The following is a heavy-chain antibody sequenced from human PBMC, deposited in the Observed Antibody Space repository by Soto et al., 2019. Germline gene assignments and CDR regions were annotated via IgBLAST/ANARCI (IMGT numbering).Heavy chain of an antibody. J-gene: IGHJ4*02. Sequence: SETLSLTCTVSGGSITSSEYYWAWIRQPPGKGLQFVGTIYYSGSSYSNPSLKSRLSMSVDTSKNQFSLTMKSVTAADTGVYYCASGSRDCSGGSCYSHWGQGTLVTVSS. D-gene: IGHD2-15*01. V-gene: IGHV4-39*01. CDR1: GGSITSSEYY. CDR3: ASGSRDCSGGSCYSH. CDR2: IYYSGSS.